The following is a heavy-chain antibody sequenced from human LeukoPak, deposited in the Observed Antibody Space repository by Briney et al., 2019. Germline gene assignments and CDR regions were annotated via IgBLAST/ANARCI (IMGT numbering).Heavy chain of an antibody. D-gene: IGHD6-13*01. Sequence: ASVKVSCKASGYTFTGYYMHWVRQAPGQGLERMGWINPNSGGTNYAQKFQSRVTMTRDTSISTAYMELSRLRSDDTAVYYCARVAGGSSWSYYFDYWGQGTLVTVSS. V-gene: IGHV1-2*02. CDR2: INPNSGGT. J-gene: IGHJ4*02. CDR1: GYTFTGYY. CDR3: ARVAGGSSWSYYFDY.